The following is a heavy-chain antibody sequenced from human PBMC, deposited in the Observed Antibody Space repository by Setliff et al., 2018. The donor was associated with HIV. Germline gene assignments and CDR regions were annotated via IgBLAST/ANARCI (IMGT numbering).Heavy chain of an antibody. CDR2: IHHSGLT. CDR1: GGSFSDYY. CDR3: ARALGRTGGITKIVVDRGWFDP. D-gene: IGHD3-22*01. V-gene: IGHV4-34*01. Sequence: SEILSLTCAVYGGSFSDYYWTWIRQSPGKGLEWIGDIHHSGLTYYNPSPKSRVTISVDTSKNQFSLKLSSVTAEDTAAYYCARALGRTGGITKIVVDRGWFDPWGQGTLVTVSS. J-gene: IGHJ5*02.